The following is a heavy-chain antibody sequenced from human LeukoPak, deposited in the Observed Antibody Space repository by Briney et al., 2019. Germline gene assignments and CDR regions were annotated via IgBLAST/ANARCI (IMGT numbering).Heavy chain of an antibody. Sequence: KSSETLSLTCTVSGGSISSSSYYWGWIRQPPGKGLEWIGSIYYSGSTNYNPSLKSRVTISVDTSKNQFSLKLSSVTAADTAVYYCARRGRKSPSAFDIWGQGTMVTVSS. CDR1: GGSISSSSYY. CDR2: IYYSGST. J-gene: IGHJ3*02. CDR3: ARRGRKSPSAFDI. V-gene: IGHV4-39*07.